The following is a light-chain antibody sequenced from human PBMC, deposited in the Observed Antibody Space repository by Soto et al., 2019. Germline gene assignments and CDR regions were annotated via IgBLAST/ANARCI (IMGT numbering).Light chain of an antibody. CDR2: RNN. CDR1: NSIIGSDY. CDR3: AAWDDSLSGPV. Sequence: QSVLTQPPSASRTPGQRVSISCSQSNSIIGSDYVYWYQHLPGTAPKLLIYRNNQRPSGVPDRFSGSKSDTSASLAISGLRSEDEAYYYCAAWDDSLSGPVFGGGTKVTVL. J-gene: IGLJ2*01. V-gene: IGLV1-47*01.